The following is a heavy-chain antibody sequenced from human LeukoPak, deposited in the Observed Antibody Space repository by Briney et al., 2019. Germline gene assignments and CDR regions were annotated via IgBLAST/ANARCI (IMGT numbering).Heavy chain of an antibody. D-gene: IGHD3-10*01. CDR1: GFTFSDYS. Sequence: GGSLRLSCATSGFTFSDYSMTWVRQASGKGLEWVGRIRSKANSYATAYAASVKGRFTISRDDSKNTAYLQMNSLKTEDTAVYYCTSNLMVRGVIDYWGQGTLVTVSS. CDR3: TSNLMVRGVIDY. V-gene: IGHV3-73*01. CDR2: IRSKANSYAT. J-gene: IGHJ4*02.